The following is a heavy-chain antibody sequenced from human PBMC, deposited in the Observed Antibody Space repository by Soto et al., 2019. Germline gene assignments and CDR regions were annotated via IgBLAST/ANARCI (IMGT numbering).Heavy chain of an antibody. Sequence: GESLKISCKGSGYSFTSYWIGWVRQMPGKGLELMGIIYPGDSDTRYSPSFQGQVTISADKSISTAYLQWSSLKASDTAMYYCARNNFWSGYFLVSALNWFDPWGQGTLVTVSS. V-gene: IGHV5-51*01. CDR3: ARNNFWSGYFLVSALNWFDP. J-gene: IGHJ5*02. CDR1: GYSFTSYW. CDR2: IYPGDSDT. D-gene: IGHD3-3*01.